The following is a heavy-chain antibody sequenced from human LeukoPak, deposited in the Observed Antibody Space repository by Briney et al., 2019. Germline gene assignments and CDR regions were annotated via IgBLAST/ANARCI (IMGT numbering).Heavy chain of an antibody. Sequence: SETLSLTCSVSGGSISSYNWNWVRQPAGKGLEWIGRIHNDGSTMNNPSLKSRVTMLLDTSKKQFSLNLNSVTAADTAVYYCASHYYDSSGIRVDYWGQGTLVTVSS. D-gene: IGHD3-22*01. CDR3: ASHYYDSSGIRVDY. CDR1: GGSISSYN. J-gene: IGHJ4*02. V-gene: IGHV4-4*07. CDR2: IHNDGST.